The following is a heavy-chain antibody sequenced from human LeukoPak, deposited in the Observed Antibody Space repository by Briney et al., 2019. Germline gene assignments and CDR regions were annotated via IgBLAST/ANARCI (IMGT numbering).Heavy chain of an antibody. CDR1: GFTFSSYA. V-gene: IGHV3-30-3*01. D-gene: IGHD2-15*01. CDR3: ARDLYVVVVAATYLPNYYYYGMDV. J-gene: IGHJ6*02. CDR2: ISYDGSNK. Sequence: GGSLRLSCAASGFTFSSYAMHWVRQAPGKGLEWVAVISYDGSNKYYADSVKGRFTISRDNSKNTLYLQMNSLRAEDTAVYYCARDLYVVVVAATYLPNYYYYGMDVWGQGTTVTVSS.